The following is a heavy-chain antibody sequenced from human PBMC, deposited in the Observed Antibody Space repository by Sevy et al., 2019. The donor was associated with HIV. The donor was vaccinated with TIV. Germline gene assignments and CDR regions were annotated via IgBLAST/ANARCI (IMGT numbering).Heavy chain of an antibody. D-gene: IGHD6-19*01. J-gene: IGHJ5*02. CDR3: ARDSIAVAGTRGRARFDP. V-gene: IGHV1-2*06. Sequence: ASVKVSCKASGYTFTGYYMHWVRQAPGQGLEWMGRINPNSGGTNYAQKFQGRVTMTRDTSISTAYMELSRLRSDDTAVYYGARDSIAVAGTRGRARFDPWGQGTLVTVSS. CDR1: GYTFTGYY. CDR2: INPNSGGT.